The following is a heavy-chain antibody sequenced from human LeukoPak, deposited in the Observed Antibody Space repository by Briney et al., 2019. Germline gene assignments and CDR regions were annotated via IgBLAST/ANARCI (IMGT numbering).Heavy chain of an antibody. J-gene: IGHJ4*02. CDR2: INHRGST. V-gene: IGHV4-34*01. CDR3: ARTISPGPPVAGPYYFDY. Sequence: PSETLSLTCAVYGGSFSDYFWSWIRQPPGKGLEWIGEINHRGSTNYNPSLKSRVTILVDTSKNQFSLSLRSVTAADTAAYYCARTISPGPPVAGPYYFDYWGQGTLVTVSS. D-gene: IGHD6-19*01. CDR1: GGSFSDYF.